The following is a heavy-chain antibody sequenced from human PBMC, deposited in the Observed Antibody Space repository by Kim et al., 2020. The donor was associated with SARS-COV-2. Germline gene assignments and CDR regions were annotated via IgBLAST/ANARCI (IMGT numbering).Heavy chain of an antibody. Sequence: ASVKVSCKASGYTFTSYGISWVRQAPGQGLEWMGWISAYNGNTNYAQKLQGRVTMTTDTSTSTAYMELRSLRSDDTAVYYCAREVGDGYNDHDAFDIWGQGTMVTVSS. J-gene: IGHJ3*02. V-gene: IGHV1-18*04. CDR2: ISAYNGNT. D-gene: IGHD1-26*01. CDR1: GYTFTSYG. CDR3: AREVGDGYNDHDAFDI.